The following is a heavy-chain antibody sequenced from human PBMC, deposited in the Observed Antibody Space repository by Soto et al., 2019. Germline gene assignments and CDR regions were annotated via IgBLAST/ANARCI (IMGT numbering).Heavy chain of an antibody. V-gene: IGHV3-23*01. J-gene: IGHJ6*03. CDR2: LTPSGGNT. CDR1: GFTFSTHA. Sequence: EVQLLDSGGGLVQPGGSLRLPCAASGFTFSTHAMTWVRQAPGKGLEWVSTLTPSGGNTYYADSVQGRFTISRDNPINTLYLQMNSLRAEDTAVYYCAGRYCPNGVCYTNYFYYIDVWGEGTTVTVSS. D-gene: IGHD2-8*01. CDR3: AGRYCPNGVCYTNYFYYIDV.